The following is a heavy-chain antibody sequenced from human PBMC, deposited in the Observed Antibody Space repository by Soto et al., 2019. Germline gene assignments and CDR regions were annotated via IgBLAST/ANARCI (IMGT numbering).Heavy chain of an antibody. Sequence: GGSLRLSCAASGFTFSSYAMSWVRQAPGKGLGWVSAISGSGGSTYYADSVKGRFTISRDNSKNTLYLQMNSLRAEDTAVYYCAKDTIVVVPPRLFDYWGQGTLVTVYS. V-gene: IGHV3-23*01. CDR2: ISGSGGST. D-gene: IGHD3-22*01. CDR3: AKDTIVVVPPRLFDY. J-gene: IGHJ4*02. CDR1: GFTFSSYA.